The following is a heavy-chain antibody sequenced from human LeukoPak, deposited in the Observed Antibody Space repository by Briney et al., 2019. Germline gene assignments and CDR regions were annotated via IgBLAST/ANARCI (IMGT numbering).Heavy chain of an antibody. J-gene: IGHJ3*02. V-gene: IGHV4-39*01. D-gene: IGHD6-19*01. Sequence: SETLSLTCTVSGGSISSSSYYWGWIRQPPGKGLEWIGSTYYSGSTYYNPSLKSRVTISVDTSKNQFSLKLSSVTAADTAVYYCARHCPRIAVAFAFDIWGQGTMVTVSS. CDR1: GGSISSSSYY. CDR2: TYYSGST. CDR3: ARHCPRIAVAFAFDI.